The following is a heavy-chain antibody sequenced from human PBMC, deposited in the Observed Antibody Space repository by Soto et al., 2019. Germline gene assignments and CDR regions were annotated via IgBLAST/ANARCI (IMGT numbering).Heavy chain of an antibody. V-gene: IGHV3-30*04. D-gene: IGHD3-10*01. CDR2: VSSDGSNK. CDR3: ARGAITVLRGVDY. CDR1: GFTFNTYA. J-gene: IGHJ4*02. Sequence: QVHLEESGGGVVHPGRSLRLSCAASGFTFNTYAVHWVRQAPGKGLEWVAVVSSDGSNKYYSDSVKGRFSISRDNSNNTPSLQMNSLRTEDTAVYYCARGAITVLRGVDYWGRGTLVTVSS.